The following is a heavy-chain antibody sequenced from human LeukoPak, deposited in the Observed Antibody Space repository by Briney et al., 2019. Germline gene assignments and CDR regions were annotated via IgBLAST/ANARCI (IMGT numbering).Heavy chain of an antibody. J-gene: IGHJ4*02. CDR3: AAQYCYDSTGSFFFVY. CDR2: IYTSGST. CDR1: GGSISSGSYY. Sequence: SETLSLTCTVSGGSISSGSYYWSWIRQPAGKGLEWIGRIYTSGSTNYNPSLKSRVTISVDTPKNQFSLKLISVTAADTAVYYCAAQYCYDSTGSFFFVYWGEGPLVPVSS. V-gene: IGHV4-61*02. D-gene: IGHD3-22*01.